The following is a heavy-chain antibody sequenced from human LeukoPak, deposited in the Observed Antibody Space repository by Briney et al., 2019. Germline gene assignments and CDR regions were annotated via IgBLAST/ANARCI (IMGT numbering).Heavy chain of an antibody. CDR2: IYYGGST. J-gene: IGHJ3*02. Sequence: SETLSLTCTVSGGSISSYYWSWIRQPPGKGLEWIGYIYYGGSTNYNPSLKSRVTISVDTSKNQFSLKLSSVTAADTAVYYCACQTNDAFDIWGQGTMVTVSS. CDR3: ACQTNDAFDI. CDR1: GGSISSYY. V-gene: IGHV4-59*08.